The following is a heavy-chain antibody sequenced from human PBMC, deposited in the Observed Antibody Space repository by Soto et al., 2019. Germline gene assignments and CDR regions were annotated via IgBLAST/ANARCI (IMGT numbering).Heavy chain of an antibody. J-gene: IGHJ5*02. CDR1: GASLSDNY. Sequence: PETLSLTCAVYGASLSDNYCNWLRQPPGKGLEWIGEINHSGNTNYNPSLRSRVTISIDTSKNQLSLNLRSVSAADTAVYYCARGRGEFDASGKGTRVTVPS. CDR3: ARGRGEFDA. D-gene: IGHD2-21*01. CDR2: INHSGNT. V-gene: IGHV4-34*01.